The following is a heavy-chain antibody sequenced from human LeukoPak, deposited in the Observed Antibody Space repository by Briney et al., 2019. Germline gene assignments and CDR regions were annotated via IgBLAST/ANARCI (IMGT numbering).Heavy chain of an antibody. CDR3: ARDRHCVNGVCHSPAGMDV. V-gene: IGHV3-74*01. Sequence: GGSLRLSCAASGFDFSSNWMHWVRHAPGQGLVWVSRIKGDGISTNYADSVKGRFTISIDIAKNTLYLQMNSLRAEDTGVYYCARDRHCVNGVCHSPAGMDVWGQGTTVTVSS. CDR2: IKGDGIST. J-gene: IGHJ6*02. CDR1: GFDFSSNW. D-gene: IGHD2-8*01.